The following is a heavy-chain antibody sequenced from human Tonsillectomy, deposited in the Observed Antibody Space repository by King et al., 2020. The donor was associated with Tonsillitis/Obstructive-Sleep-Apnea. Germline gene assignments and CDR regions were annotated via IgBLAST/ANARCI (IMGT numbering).Heavy chain of an antibody. Sequence: VQLVESGGGLVQPGGSPRLSCVTSGFTFRSFEMHWVRQAPGKGLEWVSQISISGSSINYADSVKGRFTISRDNAKNSLYLQMNSVRVEDTAVYYCAGSGHRGVFEYWGQGTLVTVSS. J-gene: IGHJ4*02. CDR2: ISISGSSI. D-gene: IGHD3-3*01. CDR1: GFTFRSFE. V-gene: IGHV3-48*03. CDR3: AGSGHRGVFEY.